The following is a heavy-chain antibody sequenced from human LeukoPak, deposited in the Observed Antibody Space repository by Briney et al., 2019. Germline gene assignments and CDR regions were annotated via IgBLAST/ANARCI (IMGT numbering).Heavy chain of an antibody. Sequence: GGSLRLSCAASGFTFSSYEMNWVRQAPGKGLEWVSYISSGGSTIYYADSVKGRFTSSGDNAKSSLYLQMNSLRAEDTAVYYCASNSGSAGPLYFDYWGQGALVTVSS. CDR1: GFTFSSYE. D-gene: IGHD1-26*01. CDR2: ISSGGSTI. V-gene: IGHV3-48*03. CDR3: ASNSGSAGPLYFDY. J-gene: IGHJ4*02.